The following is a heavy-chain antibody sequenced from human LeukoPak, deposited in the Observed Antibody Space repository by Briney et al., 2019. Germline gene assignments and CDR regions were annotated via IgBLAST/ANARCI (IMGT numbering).Heavy chain of an antibody. CDR1: GYTFTGYF. Sequence: GSAVKDSCEASGYTFTGYFMHWVRQAPGNGLEWMGWINAISGDTNYAQKFRGRVTMTRDMSINTAYMELTRLTSDDTAVYYCARGGSGSSVSAYWGQGTRVTVSS. J-gene: IGHJ4*02. D-gene: IGHD6-19*01. CDR3: ARGGSGSSVSAY. V-gene: IGHV1-2*02. CDR2: INAISGDT.